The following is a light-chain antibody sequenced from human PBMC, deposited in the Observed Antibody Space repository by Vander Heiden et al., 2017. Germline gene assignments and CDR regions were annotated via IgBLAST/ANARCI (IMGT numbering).Light chain of an antibody. V-gene: IGLV2-8*01. CDR1: SSDVGGYNY. J-gene: IGLJ1*01. CDR2: EVS. Sequence: QSALPHPPSASGSPGQQVPTSCTGTSSDVGGYNYVSWYQQPPGKAAKVVIYEVSQRPSGVPDRFSGSKSANTASLTVSGLQAEEEADYYCSSFAGFNDYVFGAGTKVTVL. CDR3: SSFAGFNDYV.